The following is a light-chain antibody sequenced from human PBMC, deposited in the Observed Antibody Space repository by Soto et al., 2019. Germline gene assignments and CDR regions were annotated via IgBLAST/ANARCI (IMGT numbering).Light chain of an antibody. Sequence: IVMTQSPATLSVSRGERATLSCSAGQSVSSSLAWYQQKPGQAPRLLIYGASTRATGIPARFSGSGSGTEFTLTISSLQSEDFAIYYCQQYNNWPPITFGQGTRLEIK. V-gene: IGKV3-15*01. J-gene: IGKJ5*01. CDR2: GAS. CDR3: QQYNNWPPIT. CDR1: QSVSSS.